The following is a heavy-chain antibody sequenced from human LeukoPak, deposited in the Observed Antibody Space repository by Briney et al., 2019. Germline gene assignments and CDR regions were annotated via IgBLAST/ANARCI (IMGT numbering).Heavy chain of an antibody. CDR3: ASRYSSSWYYYYYYMDV. J-gene: IGHJ6*03. D-gene: IGHD6-13*01. CDR2: IKQDGSEK. CDR1: GFIFSNYA. V-gene: IGHV3-7*01. Sequence: AGGSLRLSCATSGFIFSNYAVNWVRQAPGKGLEWVANIKQDGSEKYYVDSVKGRFTISRDNAKNSLYLQMNSLRAEDTAVYYCASRYSSSWYYYYYYMDVWGKGTTVTVSS.